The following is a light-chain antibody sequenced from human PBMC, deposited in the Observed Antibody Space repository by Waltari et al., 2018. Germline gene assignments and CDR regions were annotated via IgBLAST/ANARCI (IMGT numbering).Light chain of an antibody. CDR3: QQSYSAPRT. CDR1: HPIFSY. J-gene: IGKJ1*01. Sequence: DIQMTQSPSSLSASVGDRVTITCRASHPIFSYLNWFQQTPGKAPELLIFSAAALQSGVPARFSGSGSGTNFTLTISSLRPEDFATYYCQQSYSAPRTFGQGTKVDFK. CDR2: SAA. V-gene: IGKV1-39*01.